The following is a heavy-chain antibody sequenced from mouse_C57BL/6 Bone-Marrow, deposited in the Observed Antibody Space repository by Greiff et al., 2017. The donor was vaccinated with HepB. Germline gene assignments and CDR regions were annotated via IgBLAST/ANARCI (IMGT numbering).Heavy chain of an antibody. CDR2: IRNKANNHAT. J-gene: IGHJ3*01. CDR1: GFTFSDAW. D-gene: IGHD2-3*01. Sequence: DVQLVESGGGLVQPGGSMKLSCAASGFTFSDAWMDWVRQSPEKGLEWVAEIRNKANNHATYYAESVKGRFTISRDDSKSSVYLQMNSLRAEDTGIYYCTKIYDGYYPWFAYWGQGTLVTVSA. V-gene: IGHV6-6*01. CDR3: TKIYDGYYPWFAY.